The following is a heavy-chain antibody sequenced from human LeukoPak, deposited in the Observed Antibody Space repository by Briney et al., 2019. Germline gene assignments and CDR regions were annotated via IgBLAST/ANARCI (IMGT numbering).Heavy chain of an antibody. CDR3: ARGILGGYSYGLKFDY. D-gene: IGHD5-18*01. V-gene: IGHV4-34*01. CDR2: INHSGST. J-gene: IGHJ4*02. CDR1: GGSFSGYY. Sequence: SETLSLTCAVYGGSFSGYYWCWIRQPPGKGLEWIGEINHSGSTHYNPSLKSRVTISVDTSKNQISLKLSSVTAADTAVYYCARGILGGYSYGLKFDYWGQGTLVTVSS.